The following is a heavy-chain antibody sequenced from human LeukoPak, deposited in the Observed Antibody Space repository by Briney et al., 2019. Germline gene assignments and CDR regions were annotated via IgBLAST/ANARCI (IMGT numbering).Heavy chain of an antibody. D-gene: IGHD6-19*01. Sequence: PSETLSLTCAVYGGSFSGYYWSWIRQPPGKGLEWIGYIYYSGSTNYNPSLKSRVTISVDTSKSQFSLKLSSVTAADTAVYYCAGTSGWYFDYWGQGTLVTVSS. CDR3: AGTSGWYFDY. CDR1: GGSFSGYY. CDR2: IYYSGST. V-gene: IGHV4-59*12. J-gene: IGHJ4*02.